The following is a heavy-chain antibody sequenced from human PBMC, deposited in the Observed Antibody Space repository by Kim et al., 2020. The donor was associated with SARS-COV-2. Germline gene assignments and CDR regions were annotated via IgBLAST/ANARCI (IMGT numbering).Heavy chain of an antibody. V-gene: IGHV4-34*01. CDR2: INHSGST. CDR3: AREWELPKYHFDY. CDR1: GGSFSGYY. D-gene: IGHD1-26*01. Sequence: SETLSLTCAVYGGSFSGYYWSWIRQPPGKGLEWIGEINHSGSTNYNPSLKSRVTISVDTSKNQFSLKLSSVTAADTAVYYCAREWELPKYHFDYWGQGTLVTVSS. J-gene: IGHJ4*02.